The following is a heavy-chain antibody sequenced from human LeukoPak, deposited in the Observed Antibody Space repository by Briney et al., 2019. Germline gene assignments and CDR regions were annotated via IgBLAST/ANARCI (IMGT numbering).Heavy chain of an antibody. CDR2: ISSSSSYI. V-gene: IGHV3-21*01. D-gene: IGHD6-6*01. CDR1: GFTLSSYS. CDR3: AREIGGYSSSGYNWFDP. Sequence: GGSLRLSCAASGFTLSSYSMNWVRQAPGKGLEWVSSISSSSSYIYYADSVKGRFTISRDNAKNSLYLQMNSLRAEDTAVYYCAREIGGYSSSGYNWFDPWGQGTLVTVSS. J-gene: IGHJ5*02.